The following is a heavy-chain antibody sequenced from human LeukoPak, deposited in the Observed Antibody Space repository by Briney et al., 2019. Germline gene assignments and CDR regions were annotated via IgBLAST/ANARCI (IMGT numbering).Heavy chain of an antibody. D-gene: IGHD1-26*01. J-gene: IGHJ5*02. CDR2: IKSDGSGT. CDR3: VRGVWRVGAASNWFDP. Sequence: GGSLRLSCAASGFTFNNYWMHWVRQAPGKGPVWVSNIKSDGSGTGYADSVKGRFSISRDNANNRLDLQMNSMRVEDTAVYYCVRGVWRVGAASNWFDPWGQGTLVTVSS. V-gene: IGHV3-74*01. CDR1: GFTFNNYW.